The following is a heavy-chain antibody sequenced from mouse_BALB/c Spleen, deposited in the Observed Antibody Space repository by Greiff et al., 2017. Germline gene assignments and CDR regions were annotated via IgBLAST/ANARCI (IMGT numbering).Heavy chain of an antibody. Sequence: EVQRVESGGGLVKPGGSLKLSCAASGFTFSSYTMSWVRQTPEKRLEWVATISSGGGNTYYPDSVKGRFTISRDNAKNNLYLQMSSLRSEDTALYYCARYRGVTTYFDVRGAGTTVTVSS. D-gene: IGHD2-1*01. CDR2: ISSGGGNT. CDR3: ARYRGVTTYFDV. J-gene: IGHJ1*01. CDR1: GFTFSSYT. V-gene: IGHV5-9*03.